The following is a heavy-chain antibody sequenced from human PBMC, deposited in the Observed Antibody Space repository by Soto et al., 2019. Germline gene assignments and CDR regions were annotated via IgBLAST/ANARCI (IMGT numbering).Heavy chain of an antibody. CDR2: ISGSGGST. Sequence: EVQLLESGGGLVQPGGSLRLSCAASGLTFSSYAMSWVRQAPGKGLEWVSAISGSGGSTYYADSVKGRFTISRDNSKNTLYLQMNSLRAEDTAVYYCARGTTVTKYYYYYYGMDVGGQGTTVTVSS. V-gene: IGHV3-23*01. D-gene: IGHD4-17*01. CDR3: ARGTTVTKYYYYYYGMDV. J-gene: IGHJ6*02. CDR1: GLTFSSYA.